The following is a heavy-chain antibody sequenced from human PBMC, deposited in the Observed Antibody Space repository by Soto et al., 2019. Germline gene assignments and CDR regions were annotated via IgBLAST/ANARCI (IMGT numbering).Heavy chain of an antibody. CDR1: GFTLSTYP. CDR3: NRYYYGMDV. V-gene: IGHV3-48*02. Sequence: PGGSLRLSCVASGFTLSTYPMNWVRQAPGKGLEWLSYISSGSRTIYYADSVKGRFTISRDNAKNSLYLQMNSLRDDDTAVYYCNRYYYGMDVWGQGTTVTVSS. CDR2: ISSGSRTI. J-gene: IGHJ6*02.